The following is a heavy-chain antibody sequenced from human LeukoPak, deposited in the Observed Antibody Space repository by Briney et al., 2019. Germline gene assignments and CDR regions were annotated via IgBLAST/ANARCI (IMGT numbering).Heavy chain of an antibody. J-gene: IGHJ4*02. CDR2: ISGSGGST. Sequence: PGGSLRLSCAASGFTFSSYAMSWVRQAPGKELEWVSAISGSGGSTYYADSVKGRFTISRDNSKNTLYLQMNSLRAEDTAVYYCARGNNYGDYIFDYWGQGTLVTVSS. CDR1: GFTFSSYA. D-gene: IGHD4-17*01. V-gene: IGHV3-23*01. CDR3: ARGNNYGDYIFDY.